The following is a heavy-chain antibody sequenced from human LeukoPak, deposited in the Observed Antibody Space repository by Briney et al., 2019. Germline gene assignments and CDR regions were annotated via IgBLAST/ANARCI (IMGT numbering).Heavy chain of an antibody. CDR1: GGSVSSSSYY. V-gene: IGHV4-39*01. Sequence: SETLSLTCTVSGGSVSSSSYYWGWIRQAPGKGLEWIGTVHYDGSRYYDTSLKSRVTISVDSSKNQLSLKLSFVTAADTALYYCARAYGGRFDYWGHGALVTVSS. CDR3: ARAYGGRFDY. CDR2: VHYDGSR. J-gene: IGHJ4*01. D-gene: IGHD4-23*01.